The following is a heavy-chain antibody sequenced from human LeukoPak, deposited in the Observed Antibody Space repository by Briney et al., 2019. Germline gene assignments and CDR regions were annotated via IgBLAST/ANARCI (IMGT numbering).Heavy chain of an antibody. CDR2: ISGSGGST. CDR3: AKDSDYDFWSGYYNWFDP. Sequence: GGSLRLSCAASGFTFSSYAMSWARQAPGKGLEWVSAISGSGGSTYYADSVKGRFTISRDNSKNTLYLQMNSLRAEDTAVYYCAKDSDYDFWSGYYNWFDPWGQGTLVTVSS. J-gene: IGHJ5*02. CDR1: GFTFSSYA. D-gene: IGHD3-3*01. V-gene: IGHV3-23*01.